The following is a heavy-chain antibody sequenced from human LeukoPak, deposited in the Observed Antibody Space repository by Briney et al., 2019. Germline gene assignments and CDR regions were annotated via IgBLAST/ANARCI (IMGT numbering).Heavy chain of an antibody. Sequence: SGGSLRLSCAASGFTFSSHWMTWVRQAPGKGLEWVANIKQDGSEKNYVDSVKGRFTISRDNAKSSLYLQMNSLRAEDTAVFYCVRDGGAAQHGYWGQGNLVTVSS. D-gene: IGHD3-16*01. CDR1: GFTFSSHW. CDR3: VRDGGAAQHGY. CDR2: IKQDGSEK. J-gene: IGHJ4*02. V-gene: IGHV3-7*04.